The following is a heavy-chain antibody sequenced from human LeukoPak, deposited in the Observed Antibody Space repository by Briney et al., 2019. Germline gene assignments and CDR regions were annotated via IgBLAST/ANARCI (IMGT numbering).Heavy chain of an antibody. J-gene: IGHJ4*02. V-gene: IGHV3-30*18. CDR2: ISYDGSNK. CDR3: AKDFVRPIIRGKKQITSFDF. Sequence: GGSLRLSCAASGFTFSSYGIHWVRQAPGKGLEWVAVISYDGSNKYYADSVKGRFTISRDNSKNTLYLQMNSLRAEDTAVYYCAKDFVRPIIRGKKQITSFDFWGQGTLVTVSS. CDR1: GFTFSSYG. D-gene: IGHD3-10*01.